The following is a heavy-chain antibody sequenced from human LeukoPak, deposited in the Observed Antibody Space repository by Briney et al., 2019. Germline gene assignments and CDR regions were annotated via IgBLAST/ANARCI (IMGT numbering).Heavy chain of an antibody. CDR1: GYTFTGYY. Sequence: GASVTVSCKASGYTFTGYYMHWVRQAPGQGLEWMGWVNPNSGGTNYAQKFQGRVTMTRDTSISTAYMELSRLRSDDTAVYYCARVTSSDTAGAFDIWGHGTMVTVPS. J-gene: IGHJ3*02. D-gene: IGHD5-18*01. CDR2: VNPNSGGT. CDR3: ARVTSSDTAGAFDI. V-gene: IGHV1-2*02.